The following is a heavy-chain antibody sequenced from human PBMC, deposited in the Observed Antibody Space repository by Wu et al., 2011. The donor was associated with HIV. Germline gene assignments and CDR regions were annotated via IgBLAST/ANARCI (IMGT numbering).Heavy chain of an antibody. V-gene: IGHV1-69*05. D-gene: IGHD3-22*01. CDR1: GDTFSNFA. CDR3: TRGLLYYYDRSGYQNDAFDI. CDR2: IIPIFGAP. Sequence: QVQLVQSGAEVKKPGSSVKVSCRASGDTFSNFAISWVRQAPGQGLEWMGGIIPIFGAPDYAQKFQGRVTITTDESTSTGYLELSSLRSEDTAMYYCTRGLLYYYDRSGYQNDAFDIWGQGTMVTVSS. J-gene: IGHJ3*02.